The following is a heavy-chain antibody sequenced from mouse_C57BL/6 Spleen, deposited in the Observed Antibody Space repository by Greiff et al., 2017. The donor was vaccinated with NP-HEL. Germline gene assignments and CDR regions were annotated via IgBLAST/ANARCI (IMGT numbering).Heavy chain of an antibody. CDR1: GYAFSSYW. CDR3: ARDDLIYYYGLDY. V-gene: IGHV1-80*01. J-gene: IGHJ2*01. CDR2: IYPGDGDT. Sequence: QVQLQQSGAELVKPGASVKISCKASGYAFSSYWMNWVKQRPGKGLEWIGQIYPGDGDTNYNGKFKGKATLTADKSSCTAYMQLSSLTSEDSAVYFCARDDLIYYYGLDYWGQGTTLTVSS. D-gene: IGHD1-1*01.